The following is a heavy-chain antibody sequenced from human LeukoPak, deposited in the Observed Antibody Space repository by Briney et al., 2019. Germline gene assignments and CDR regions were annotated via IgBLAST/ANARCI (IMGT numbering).Heavy chain of an antibody. CDR3: ARDLGVDSCDY. D-gene: IGHD2-2*01. CDR2: INQDGGQS. CDR1: GFTFTTYW. J-gene: IGHJ4*02. V-gene: IGHV3-7*01. Sequence: GGSLRLSCAVSGFTFTTYWMSWVHQAPGKGLEWVANINQDGGQSYYVDSVRGRFTISRDNAKDSLYLQMNSLRVDDTAIYYCARDLGVDSCDYWGQGTLVNVSS.